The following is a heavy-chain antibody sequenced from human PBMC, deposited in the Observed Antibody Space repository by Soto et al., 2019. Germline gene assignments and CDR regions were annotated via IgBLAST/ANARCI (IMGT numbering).Heavy chain of an antibody. Sequence: GSLRLSCAASGFIFTNYAMNWVRQAPGKGLEWVSVIGGRGNSAYYADSVQGRFTISRDNSKNTLSLQMSSLTADDTAIYYCVREGRGSFDFWGRGTMVTVSS. CDR1: GFIFTNYA. CDR3: VREGRGSFDF. D-gene: IGHD5-12*01. V-gene: IGHV3-23*01. J-gene: IGHJ3*01. CDR2: IGGRGNSA.